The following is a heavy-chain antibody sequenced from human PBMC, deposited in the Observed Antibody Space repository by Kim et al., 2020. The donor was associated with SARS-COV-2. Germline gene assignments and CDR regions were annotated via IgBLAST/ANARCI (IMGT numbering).Heavy chain of an antibody. J-gene: IGHJ4*02. Sequence: YADPVQGRFTISRDNSKNTLYLQMNSLRAEDTAIYYCAKSKGSSWYYFDYWGQGALVTVSS. V-gene: IGHV3-23*01. CDR3: AKSKGSSWYYFDY. D-gene: IGHD6-13*01.